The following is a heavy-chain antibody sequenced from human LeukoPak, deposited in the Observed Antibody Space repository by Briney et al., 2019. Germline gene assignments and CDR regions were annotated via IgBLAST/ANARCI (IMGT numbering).Heavy chain of an antibody. CDR2: IYPGDSDT. CDR1: GYSFTSYW. D-gene: IGHD1-14*01. Sequence: GESLKISCKGSGYSFTSYWIGCVRQMPGKGLEWMGIIYPGDSDTRYSPSYQGQVTISADKSISTAYLQWSSLKASDTAMYYCARRISVYYFDYRGQGTLVTVSS. J-gene: IGHJ4*02. CDR3: ARRISVYYFDY. V-gene: IGHV5-51*01.